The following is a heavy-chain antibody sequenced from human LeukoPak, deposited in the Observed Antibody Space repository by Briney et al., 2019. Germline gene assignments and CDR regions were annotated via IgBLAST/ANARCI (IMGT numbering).Heavy chain of an antibody. Sequence: GGSLRLSCAASGFTFSSYAMNWVRQAPGRGLEWVSGFSGSGGNTYYADSVKGRFTISRDNSKNTVFLQMNSLRAEDTAVYYCAREVRGYYFDYWGQGTLVTVSS. CDR3: AREVRGYYFDY. V-gene: IGHV3-23*01. J-gene: IGHJ4*02. CDR2: FSGSGGNT. CDR1: GFTFSSYA. D-gene: IGHD3-22*01.